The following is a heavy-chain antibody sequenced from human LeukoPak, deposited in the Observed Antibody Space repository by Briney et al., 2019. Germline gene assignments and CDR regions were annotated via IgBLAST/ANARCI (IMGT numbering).Heavy chain of an antibody. V-gene: IGHV3-7*01. CDR1: GFTFTTYW. D-gene: IGHD3-10*01. Sequence: GGSLRLSCAASGFTFTTYWMTWVRQAPGKGLEWVANVNQDGTLKNYVDSLRDRFTISRDNAKDSLYLQMNNLRAEDTAVYYCARKSYYRFDFWGQGTLVAVSS. J-gene: IGHJ4*02. CDR2: VNQDGTLK. CDR3: ARKSYYRFDF.